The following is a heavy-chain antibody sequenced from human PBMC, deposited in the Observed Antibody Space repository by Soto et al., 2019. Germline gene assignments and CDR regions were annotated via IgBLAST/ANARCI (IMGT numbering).Heavy chain of an antibody. CDR1: GFTFGDYA. CDR3: SRAVDTVGPWYMDV. Sequence: GGSLRLSCTASGFTFGDYAMSWFRQAPGKGLEWVGLIRSKAYGGKTEYAGSVKARFTTSREDSKSIAYLQMKGLKTEDTAVDYCSRAVDTVGPWYMDVWGKGTTVTVSS. V-gene: IGHV3-49*03. J-gene: IGHJ6*03. D-gene: IGHD2-2*03. CDR2: IRSKAYGGKT.